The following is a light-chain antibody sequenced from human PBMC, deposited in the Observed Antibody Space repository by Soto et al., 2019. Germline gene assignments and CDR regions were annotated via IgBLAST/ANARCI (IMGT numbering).Light chain of an antibody. CDR2: GND. CDR3: SAYTVSRTYV. Sequence: QSFVTQPPSVSGAPGQRVTISCTGSSSNIGAGYDVHWYQQLPGIAPKLLIYGNDNRPSGVPDRFSGSKSGTSASLTISGLQGEDEADYYCSAYTVSRTYVFGTGTQLTVL. J-gene: IGLJ1*01. CDR1: SSNIGAGYD. V-gene: IGLV1-40*02.